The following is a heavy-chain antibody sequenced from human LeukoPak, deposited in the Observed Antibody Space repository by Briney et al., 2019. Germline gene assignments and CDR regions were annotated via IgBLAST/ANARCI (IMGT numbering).Heavy chain of an antibody. CDR1: GFGFGSYN. CDR2: MSFDGNHK. D-gene: IGHD3-10*01. V-gene: IGHV3-30*03. J-gene: IGHJ4*02. CDR3: ARVYGSEIAY. Sequence: GGSLRLSCAASGFGFGSYNMYWVRQAPGKGLEWVTLMSFDGNHKKYADSVKGRFTVSRDNSRNTLFLQMNSLRPEDTAVYYCARVYGSEIAYWGQGTLVTVSS.